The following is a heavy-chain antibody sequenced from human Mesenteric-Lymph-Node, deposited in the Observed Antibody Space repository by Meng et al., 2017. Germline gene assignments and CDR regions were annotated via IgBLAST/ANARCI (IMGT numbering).Heavy chain of an antibody. CDR1: GFELGNYA. D-gene: IGHD3-22*01. J-gene: IGHJ4*02. V-gene: IGHV3-30*04. Sequence: QVVGVGGGVVQPGRSLRPSLASSGFELGNYAMHWVRQAPGKGLEWVAVISYDGSNKYYADSVKGRFTISRDNSKNTLYLQMNSLRAEDTAVYYCETNYYYDSSGYYPISNWGQGTLVTVSS. CDR3: ETNYYYDSSGYYPISN. CDR2: ISYDGSNK.